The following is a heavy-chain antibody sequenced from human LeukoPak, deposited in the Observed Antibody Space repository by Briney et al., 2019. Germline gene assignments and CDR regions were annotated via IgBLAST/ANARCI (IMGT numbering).Heavy chain of an antibody. CDR3: ARVSSLNCGGDCYDVNYYYYYGMDV. J-gene: IGHJ6*02. Sequence: SVKVSCKASGGTFSSYAISWVRQAPGQGLEWMGGIIPIFGTANYAQKFQGRVTITADESTSTAYMELSSLRSEDTAVYYCARVSSLNCGGDCYDVNYYYYYGMDVWGQGTTVTVSS. CDR2: IIPIFGTA. V-gene: IGHV1-69*13. D-gene: IGHD2-21*02. CDR1: GGTFSSYA.